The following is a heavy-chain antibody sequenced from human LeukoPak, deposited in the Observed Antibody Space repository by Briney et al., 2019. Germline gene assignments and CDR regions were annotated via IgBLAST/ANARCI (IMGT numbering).Heavy chain of an antibody. CDR3: ARRVSDY. CDR2: IYYSGST. CDR1: GGSISSSSYY. J-gene: IGHJ4*02. Sequence: PSETLSLTCTVSGGSISSSSYYWGWIRQPPGKGLEWIGSIYYSGSTHYNPSLKSRVTISVDTSKNQFSLKLSSVTAADTAVYYYARRVSDYWGQGTLVTVSS. V-gene: IGHV4-39*01. D-gene: IGHD2-8*01.